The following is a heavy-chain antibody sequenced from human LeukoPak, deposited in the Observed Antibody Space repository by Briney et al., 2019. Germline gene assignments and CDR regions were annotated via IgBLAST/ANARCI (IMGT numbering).Heavy chain of an antibody. CDR3: ARQETGVGFDS. CDR1: GGYISWGSCY. CDR2: IYYSGST. Sequence: PSETLSLNCTVSGGYISWGSCYWDWICQPPGKRREGFGSIYYSGSTYSNPSLKSRVTISVDTSKNQFSLKLSSVTAADTAVYYCARQETGVGFDSWGQATLVTVSS. V-gene: IGHV4-39*01. J-gene: IGHJ4*02. D-gene: IGHD1-26*01.